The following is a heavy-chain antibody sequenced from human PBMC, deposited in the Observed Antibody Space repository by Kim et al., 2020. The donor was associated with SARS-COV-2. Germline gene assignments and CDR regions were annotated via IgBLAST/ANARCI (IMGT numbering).Heavy chain of an antibody. D-gene: IGHD6-6*01. CDR3: SRAFEYSSSDAFDI. J-gene: IGHJ3*02. CDR2: VWYDGTNK. V-gene: IGHV3-33*01. Sequence: GGSLRLSCAASGFTFSSYGMHWVRQAPGRGLEWVAVVWYDGTNKFYADSVEGRFTISRDNSRNAFSLQMDDLRVENTAIYYCSRAFEYSSSDAFDIWCQG. CDR1: GFTFSSYG.